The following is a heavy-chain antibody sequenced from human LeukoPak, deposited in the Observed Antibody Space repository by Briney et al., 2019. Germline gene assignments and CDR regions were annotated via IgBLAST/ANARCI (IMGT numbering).Heavy chain of an antibody. CDR3: ARGQEDIVVVPAVRGYYYYYYMDV. D-gene: IGHD2-2*01. CDR1: GGSFSGYY. J-gene: IGHJ6*03. Sequence: LETLSLTCAVYGGSFSGYYWSWIRQPPGKGLEWIGEINHSGSTNYNPSLKSRVTISVDTSKNQFSLKLSSVTAADTAVYYCARGQEDIVVVPAVRGYYYYYYMDVWGKGTTVTVSS. CDR2: INHSGST. V-gene: IGHV4-34*01.